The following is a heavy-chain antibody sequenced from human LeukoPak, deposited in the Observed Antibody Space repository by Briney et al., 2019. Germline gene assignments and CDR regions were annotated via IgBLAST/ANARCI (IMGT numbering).Heavy chain of an antibody. Sequence: GGSLRLSCVASGFTFDDYGMHWVRQAPGKGLEWVSGITWNSGSIGYVDSVKGRFTISRDNAKNSLYLQMNSLRAEDTALYYCAKDMVSAGWSLDFRGQGTLVTVSS. CDR3: AKDMVSAGWSLDF. V-gene: IGHV3-9*01. CDR1: GFTFDDYG. D-gene: IGHD1-14*01. J-gene: IGHJ4*02. CDR2: ITWNSGSI.